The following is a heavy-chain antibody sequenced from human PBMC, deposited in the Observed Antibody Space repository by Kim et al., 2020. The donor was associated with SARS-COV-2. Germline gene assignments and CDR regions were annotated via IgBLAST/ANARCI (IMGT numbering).Heavy chain of an antibody. CDR2: IIPILGIA. CDR1: GGTFSSYA. Sequence: SVKVSCKASGGTFSSYAISWVRQAPGQGLEWMGRIIPILGIANYAQKFQGRVTITADKSTSTAYMELSSLRSEDTAVYYCARSQTLTYYDFWSGSRNYYYMDVWGKGTTVTVSS. J-gene: IGHJ6*03. V-gene: IGHV1-69*04. CDR3: ARSQTLTYYDFWSGSRNYYYMDV. D-gene: IGHD3-3*01.